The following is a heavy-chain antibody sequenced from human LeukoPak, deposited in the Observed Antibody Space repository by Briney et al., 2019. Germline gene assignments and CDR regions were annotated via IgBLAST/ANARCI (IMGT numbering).Heavy chain of an antibody. CDR2: INHSGGT. D-gene: IGHD2-15*01. CDR3: ARVGGGSDPYYAMDV. V-gene: IGHV4-38-2*02. J-gene: IGHJ6*02. CDR1: GYSISSGYY. Sequence: SETLSLTCTVSGYSISSGYYWGWIRQSPGKGLELVGSINHSGGTYYNPSLKSRVTISVDTSKNQFSLKLNSVNPEDTAVYYCARVGGGSDPYYAMDVWGQGTTVTVSS.